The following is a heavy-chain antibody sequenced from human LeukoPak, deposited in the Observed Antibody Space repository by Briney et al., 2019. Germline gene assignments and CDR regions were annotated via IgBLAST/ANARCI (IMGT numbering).Heavy chain of an antibody. CDR2: IWYDGSNK. Sequence: GGSLRLSCAAPGIPFSSFGMHWLRQAPGKGLKWVAFIWYDGSNKYYADTVKGRFTISRDNSKNTLYLQMNSLTAEDTAVYYCARDGTVTAGPFDPWGGGTLVTVSS. CDR3: ARDGTVTAGPFDP. CDR1: GIPFSSFG. J-gene: IGHJ5*02. D-gene: IGHD4-17*01. V-gene: IGHV3-33*01.